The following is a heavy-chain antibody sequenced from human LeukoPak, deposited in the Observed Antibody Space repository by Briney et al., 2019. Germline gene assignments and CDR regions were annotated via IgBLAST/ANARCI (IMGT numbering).Heavy chain of an antibody. Sequence: GGSLRLSCAASGFTFTDAWVSWVRQAPGKGLEWVGRIKRKVDGETTDYAAPVKGRFTVSRDDPKNTIYLQMNNLKTEDTAVYYCCTGSATNYWGQGTLVTVSS. V-gene: IGHV3-15*01. D-gene: IGHD2-2*01. CDR3: CTGSATNY. CDR1: GFTFTDAW. J-gene: IGHJ4*02. CDR2: IKRKVDGETT.